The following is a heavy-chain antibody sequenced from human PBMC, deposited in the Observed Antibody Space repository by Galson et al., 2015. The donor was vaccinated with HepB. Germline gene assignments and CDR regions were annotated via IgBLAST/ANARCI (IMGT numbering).Heavy chain of an antibody. J-gene: IGHJ5*02. Sequence: SLRLSCAASGFTVSRNYMNWVRQAPGKGLEWVSVIYSGGNTYYADSVKGRFTISRDNSKNTLYLQMNSLRAEDTAVYYCARDFRGFDPWGRGTLVTVSS. CDR3: ARDFRGFDP. D-gene: IGHD3-10*01. V-gene: IGHV3-53*01. CDR1: GFTVSRNY. CDR2: IYSGGNT.